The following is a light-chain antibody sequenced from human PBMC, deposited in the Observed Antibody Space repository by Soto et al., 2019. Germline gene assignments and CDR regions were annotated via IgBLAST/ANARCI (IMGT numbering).Light chain of an antibody. J-gene: IGKJ1*01. Sequence: EIVLTQSPATLSLSPGERATLSCRASQSVSSSYLAWYQQKPGQAPRLLIYGASSRATGIPDRFSGSGSGTDFTLTISRLGPEDFAVYYCQQYGSSSWTFGQGTKVDIK. V-gene: IGKV3-20*01. CDR3: QQYGSSSWT. CDR2: GAS. CDR1: QSVSSSY.